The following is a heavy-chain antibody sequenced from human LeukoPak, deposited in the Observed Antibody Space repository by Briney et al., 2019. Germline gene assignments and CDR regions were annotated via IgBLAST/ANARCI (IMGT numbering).Heavy chain of an antibody. Sequence: GGSLRLSCAASGFTFSSYAMHWVRQAPGKGLEWVAVISYDGSNKYYADSVKGRFTISRDNSKNTLYLRMNSLRAEDTAVYYCARDPDTAIHLDYWGQGTLVTVSS. CDR1: GFTFSSYA. CDR3: ARDPDTAIHLDY. V-gene: IGHV3-30-3*01. D-gene: IGHD5-18*01. CDR2: ISYDGSNK. J-gene: IGHJ4*02.